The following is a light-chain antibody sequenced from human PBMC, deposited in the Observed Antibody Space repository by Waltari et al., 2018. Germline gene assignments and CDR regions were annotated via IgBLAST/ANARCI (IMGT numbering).Light chain of an antibody. CDR1: QSISSN. CDR3: QQSYSTPHT. Sequence: DIQMTQSPSSLSASVGDRVTITCRASQSISSNLNWYQQKPGKATKLLIYAASSLQSGVPSMFGGSGSGTDFTLTISSLQPEDFATYYCQQSYSTPHTFGQGTKLEIK. V-gene: IGKV1-39*01. CDR2: AAS. J-gene: IGKJ2*01.